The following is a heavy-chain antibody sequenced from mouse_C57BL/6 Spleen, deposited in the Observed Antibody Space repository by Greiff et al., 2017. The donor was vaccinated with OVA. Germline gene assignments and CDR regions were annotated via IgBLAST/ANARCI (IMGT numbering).Heavy chain of an antibody. CDR1: GYTFTDYY. CDR3: ARRNYYGSSQSYYFDY. J-gene: IGHJ2*01. D-gene: IGHD1-1*01. CDR2: IYPGSGNT. V-gene: IGHV1-76*01. Sequence: QVQLKESGAELVRPGASVKLSCKASGYTFTDYYINWVKQRPGQGLEWIARIYPGSGNTYYNEKFKGKATLTAEKSSSTAYMQLSSLTSEDSAVYFCARRNYYGSSQSYYFDYWGQGTTLTVSS.